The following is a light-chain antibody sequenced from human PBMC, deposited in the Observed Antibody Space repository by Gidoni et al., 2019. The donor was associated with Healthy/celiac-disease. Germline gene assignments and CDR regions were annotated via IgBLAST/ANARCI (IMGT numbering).Light chain of an antibody. CDR1: QSVSSSY. V-gene: IGKV3-20*01. Sequence: EIVLTKSPGTLSLSPGERATLSCRASQSVSSSYLAWYQQNPGQAPRLLIYGASSRATGIPDRFCGSVSGTDFTLTISRLEPEDFAVYYCQQYGSSPPSTFGQGSKVEIK. CDR2: GAS. CDR3: QQYGSSPPST. J-gene: IGKJ1*01.